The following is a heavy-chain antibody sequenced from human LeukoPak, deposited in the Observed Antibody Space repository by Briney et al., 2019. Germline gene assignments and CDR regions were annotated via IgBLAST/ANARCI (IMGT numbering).Heavy chain of an antibody. CDR3: ARGLLWFGESSR. D-gene: IGHD3-10*01. V-gene: IGHV3-7*01. CDR1: GFTFTKYW. Sequence: GGSLRLSCAASGFTFTKYWMSWVRQAPGKGLEWVANIKQDGSEKYYVDSVKGRFTISRDNAKNSLYLQMNSLRAEDTAVYYCARGLLWFGESSRRGQGTLVTVSS. CDR2: IKQDGSEK. J-gene: IGHJ4*02.